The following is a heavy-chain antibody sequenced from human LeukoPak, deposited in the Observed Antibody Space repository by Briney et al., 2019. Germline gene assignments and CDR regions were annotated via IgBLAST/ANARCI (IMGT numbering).Heavy chain of an antibody. CDR1: GFTFSSYA. V-gene: IGHV3-30*04. J-gene: IGHJ4*02. CDR2: IRYDGSNK. CDR3: ARDRSGYYYYFDY. Sequence: GRSLRLSCAASGFTFSSYAMHWVRQAPGKGLEWVAVIRYDGSNKYYADSVKGRFTISRDNSKNTLYLQMNSLRAEDTAVYYCARDRSGYYYYFDYWGQGTLVTVSS. D-gene: IGHD3-22*01.